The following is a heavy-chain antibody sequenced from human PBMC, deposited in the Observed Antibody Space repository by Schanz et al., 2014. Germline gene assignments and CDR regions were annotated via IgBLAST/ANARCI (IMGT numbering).Heavy chain of an antibody. CDR3: ARRRVLEL. V-gene: IGHV3-7*01. CDR1: VFTFSSYC. CDR2: IKKDGSEK. J-gene: IGHJ4*02. Sequence: LSCSPSVFTFSSYCMNCVRQAPGKWLELVANIKKDGSEKYYVDSVKGRCTITRDNAKNFRLLQMNSLRLEDTALYYRARRRVLELWGQGSLVTVAP. D-gene: IGHD1-1*01.